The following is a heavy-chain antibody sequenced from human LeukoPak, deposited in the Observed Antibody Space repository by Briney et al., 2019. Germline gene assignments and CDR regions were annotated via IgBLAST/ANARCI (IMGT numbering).Heavy chain of an antibody. J-gene: IGHJ4*02. V-gene: IGHV3-23*01. CDR1: GFTFSSYA. CDR2: ISGSGGST. CDR3: AKVPYYYDSSGQYDY. D-gene: IGHD3-22*01. Sequence: GGSLRLSCAASGFTFSSYAMSWVRQAPGKGLEWASAISGSGGSTYYADSVKGRFTISRDNSKNTLYLQMNSLRVGDTAVYYCAKVPYYYDSSGQYDYWGQGTLVTVSS.